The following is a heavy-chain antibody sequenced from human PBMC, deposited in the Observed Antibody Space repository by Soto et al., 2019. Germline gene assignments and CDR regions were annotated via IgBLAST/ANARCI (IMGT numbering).Heavy chain of an antibody. CDR1: GFIFSNYW. CDR2: IDTDGSNT. CDR3: ARGGSYGDY. J-gene: IGHJ4*02. Sequence: EVQLVESGGGLVQPGGSLRLSCDASGFIFSNYWMYWVRQTPGKGLVWVSRIDTDGSNTNYGDSVKGRFIIFRDNAKNTLYLQMNSLTVEDTAVYYGARGGSYGDYWGQGTLVTVSS. V-gene: IGHV3-74*01. D-gene: IGHD1-26*01.